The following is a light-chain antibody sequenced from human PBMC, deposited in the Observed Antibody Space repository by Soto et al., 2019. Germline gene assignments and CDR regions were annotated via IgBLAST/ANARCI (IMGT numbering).Light chain of an antibody. CDR3: MQALQTPYT. J-gene: IGKJ2*01. CDR2: LGF. Sequence: EIVMTQSPPSLTVTPGEPASISCSSSQRLLHSNGNIFLDWYLQKPGQSPQLLIYLGFNRASGVPERVSGSAAGTDFTLKISRVEAEDAGVYYCMQALQTPYTFGQGTKVDIK. CDR1: QRLLHSNGNIF. V-gene: IGKV2-28*01.